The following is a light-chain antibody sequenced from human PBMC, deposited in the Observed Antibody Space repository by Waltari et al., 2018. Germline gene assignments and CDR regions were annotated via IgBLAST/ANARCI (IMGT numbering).Light chain of an antibody. Sequence: QSALTQPPSASGSPGQSVTISCTGTSSDVGGYHYASWVQQRPGKAPKVMIYEVSKRPSGVPDRFSGSKSGNTASLIVSGLQAEDEADYYCSSYAGSKFWVFGGGTKLTVL. V-gene: IGLV2-8*01. CDR2: EVS. J-gene: IGLJ3*02. CDR1: SSDVGGYHY. CDR3: SSYAGSKFWV.